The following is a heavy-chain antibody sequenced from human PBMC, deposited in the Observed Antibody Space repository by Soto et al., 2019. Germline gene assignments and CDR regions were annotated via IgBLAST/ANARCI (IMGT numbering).Heavy chain of an antibody. J-gene: IGHJ4*02. CDR1: GGIFSSYT. Sequence: QVQLVQSGAEVKKPGSSVKVSCKASGGIFSSYTISWVRQAPGQGLEWMGGIIPHFGTPNYAQKFQGRITISADPSTSTAYMELSRLRAEDTAVYFGAFGAVDFWGQGTLVTVSS. D-gene: IGHD6-19*01. V-gene: IGHV1-69*01. CDR3: AFGAVDF. CDR2: IIPHFGTP.